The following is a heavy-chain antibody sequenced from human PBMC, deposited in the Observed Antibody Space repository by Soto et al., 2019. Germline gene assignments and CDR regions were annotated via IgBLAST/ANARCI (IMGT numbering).Heavy chain of an antibody. J-gene: IGHJ3*02. Sequence: EVQLVESGGKLVRVGESLRLSCTASGFRFSGYWMNWVRQAPGKGLEWVANIMKDGSEKYYVDSVKGRFTISRDNTRNSVHLEMNSLKAEDPAVYFCARERAWTPTFGGAIANDGFDIWGRGTMVIVSS. CDR3: ARERAWTPTFGGAIANDGFDI. D-gene: IGHD3-16*02. CDR2: IMKDGSEK. V-gene: IGHV3-7*01. CDR1: GFRFSGYW.